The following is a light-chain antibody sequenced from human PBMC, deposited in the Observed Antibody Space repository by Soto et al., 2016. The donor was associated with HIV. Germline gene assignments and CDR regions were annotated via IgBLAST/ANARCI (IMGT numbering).Light chain of an antibody. CDR3: QVWDTNTDHWV. Sequence: SYELTQPPSVSVSPGQTARITCSGPVLAKKYARWFQQKPGQAPLLVIYKDTERPSEIPERFSGANSGSTATLTISRVEAGDEADYYCQVWDTNTDHWVFGGGTKLTVL. V-gene: IGLV3-27*01. CDR1: VLAKKY. J-gene: IGLJ3*02. CDR2: KDT.